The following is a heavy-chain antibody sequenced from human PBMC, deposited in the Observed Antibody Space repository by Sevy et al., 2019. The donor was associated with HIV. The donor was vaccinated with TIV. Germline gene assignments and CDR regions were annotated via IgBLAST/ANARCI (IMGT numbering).Heavy chain of an antibody. D-gene: IGHD1-26*01. CDR3: ARGGVVGATGSDY. CDR2: INPGNGNT. J-gene: IGHJ4*02. Sequence: GSVKVSCKASGYTFTAYTVHWVRQAPGQGLEWMGWINPGNGNTKYSQKFQGRVAITGDTSASTAYMELSSLRSEDTAVFYCARGGVVGATGSDYWGQGTLVTVSS. V-gene: IGHV1-3*01. CDR1: GYTFTAYT.